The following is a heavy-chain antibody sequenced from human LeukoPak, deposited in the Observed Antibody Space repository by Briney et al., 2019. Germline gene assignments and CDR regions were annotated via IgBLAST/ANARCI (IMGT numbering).Heavy chain of an antibody. D-gene: IGHD5-24*01. CDR1: GYTFTGYY. J-gene: IGHJ5*02. CDR2: INAGTGNT. V-gene: IGHV1-3*03. CDR3: ARGKDGYIPYNWFDP. Sequence: ASVKVSCKASGYTFTGYYMHWVRQAPGQRLEWMGWINAGTGNTKFSQGFQGRVTFTRDTSASTAYMELTGLRSEDMAVYYCARGKDGYIPYNWFDPWGQGTLVTVSS.